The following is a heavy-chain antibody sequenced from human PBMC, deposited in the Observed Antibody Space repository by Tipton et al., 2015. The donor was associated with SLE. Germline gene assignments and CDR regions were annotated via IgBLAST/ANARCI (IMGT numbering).Heavy chain of an antibody. Sequence: LRLSCTVSGGSISSYYWSWIRQPPGKGLEWIGYIYTSGSTNYNPSLKSRVTISVDTSKNQFSLKLSSVTAADTAVYYCARRDSSGWYYFGYWGQGTLVTVSS. CDR2: IYTSGST. D-gene: IGHD6-19*01. CDR3: ARRDSSGWYYFGY. V-gene: IGHV4-4*09. CDR1: GGSISSYY. J-gene: IGHJ4*02.